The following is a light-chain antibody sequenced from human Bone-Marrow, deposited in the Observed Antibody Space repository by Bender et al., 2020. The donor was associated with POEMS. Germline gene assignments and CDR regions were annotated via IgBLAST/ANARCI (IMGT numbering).Light chain of an antibody. Sequence: QSALTQPASVSGSPGQSITISCTGTSSDVGGYNYVSWYQQHPGKAPKLMIYDVTKRPSGVPDRFSGSKSGNTASLTISGLQAEDEADYYCCSYAGSRTLIFGGGTKLTVL. V-gene: IGLV2-23*02. J-gene: IGLJ2*01. CDR1: SSDVGGYNY. CDR2: DVT. CDR3: CSYAGSRTLI.